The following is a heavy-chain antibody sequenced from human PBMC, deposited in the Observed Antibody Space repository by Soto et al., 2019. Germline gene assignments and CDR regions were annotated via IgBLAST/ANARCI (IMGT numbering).Heavy chain of an antibody. Sequence: GSLRLSCASSGFTFNNYAMNWVRQAPGKGLEWVATISATGGSTYYADSVKGRFTISIDNSKNTLYLQMNGLRFEDTAVYYCAKDRLAGNFDYWGQGTQVTVSS. CDR3: AKDRLAGNFDY. V-gene: IGHV3-23*01. CDR1: GFTFNNYA. CDR2: ISATGGST. J-gene: IGHJ4*02.